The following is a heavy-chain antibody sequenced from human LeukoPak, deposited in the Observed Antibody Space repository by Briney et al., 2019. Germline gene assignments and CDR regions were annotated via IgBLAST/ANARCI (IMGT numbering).Heavy chain of an antibody. J-gene: IGHJ6*03. Sequence: SETLSLTCTVSGASISSYYWSWFWQPAGKGLEWIGRLYPSGSTNYNPSLKSRVTISVDKSKRQFSLELSPVTAADTAVFYCAKTPPGYYYMDVWGKGATVTVSS. CDR1: GASISSYY. D-gene: IGHD4-23*01. CDR3: AKTPPGYYYMDV. CDR2: LYPSGST. V-gene: IGHV4-4*07.